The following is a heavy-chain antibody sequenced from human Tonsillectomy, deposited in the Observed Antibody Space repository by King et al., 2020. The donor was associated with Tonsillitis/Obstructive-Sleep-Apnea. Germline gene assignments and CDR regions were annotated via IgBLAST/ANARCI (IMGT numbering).Heavy chain of an antibody. CDR1: GGSFSGYY. D-gene: IGHD3-3*01. J-gene: IGHJ4*02. CDR2: INHSGST. CDR3: ARGQIYGSGPTIFGVVIFPDFDY. Sequence: VQLQQWGAGLLKPSETLSLTCAVYGGSFSGYYWSWIRQSPGKGLGWIGEINHSGSTNYNPSLKSRVTISVDTSKNQFSLKLTSVTAADTAVYYCARGQIYGSGPTIFGVVIFPDFDYWGQGNLVTVSS. V-gene: IGHV4-34*01.